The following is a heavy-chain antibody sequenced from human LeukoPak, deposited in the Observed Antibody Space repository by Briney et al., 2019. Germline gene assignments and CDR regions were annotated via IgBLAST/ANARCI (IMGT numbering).Heavy chain of an antibody. Sequence: GASVKVSCKASGYTFTTYAMHWVRQAPGQRLEWMGWINTGNGDTTYSQKFQGRVTFTRDTSASTAYMELSSLRSEDTAVYYCARDRGGTGDFDYWGQGTLVTVSS. CDR2: INTGNGDT. J-gene: IGHJ4*02. V-gene: IGHV1-3*04. CDR3: ARDRGGTGDFDY. D-gene: IGHD1-1*01. CDR1: GYTFTTYA.